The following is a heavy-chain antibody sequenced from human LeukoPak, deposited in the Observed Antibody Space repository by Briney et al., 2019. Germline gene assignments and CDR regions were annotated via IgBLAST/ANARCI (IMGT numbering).Heavy chain of an antibody. CDR3: AGAGGRYSSGWQGQAFGY. J-gene: IGHJ4*02. Sequence: ASVKVSCKASGYTFTGYYMHWVRQAPGQGLEWMGWINPNSGGTNYAQKFQGRVTMTRDTSISTAYMELSRLRSDDTAVYYCAGAGGRYSSGWQGQAFGYWGQGTLVTVSS. D-gene: IGHD6-19*01. CDR1: GYTFTGYY. V-gene: IGHV1-2*02. CDR2: INPNSGGT.